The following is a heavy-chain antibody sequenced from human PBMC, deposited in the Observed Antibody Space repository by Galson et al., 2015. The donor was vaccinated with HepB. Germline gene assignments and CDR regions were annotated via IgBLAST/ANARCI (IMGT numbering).Heavy chain of an antibody. CDR1: GYSFTSYW. D-gene: IGHD3-10*01. J-gene: IGHJ6*02. CDR2: IDPSDSYT. V-gene: IGHV5-10-1*01. Sequence: QSGAEVKKPGESLRISCKGSGYSFTSYWISWVRQMPGKGLEWMGRIDPSDSYTNYSPSFQGHVTISADKSISTAYLQWSSLKASDTAMYYCARLWFGELLSYYYYYGMDVWGQGTTVTVSS. CDR3: ARLWFGELLSYYYYYGMDV.